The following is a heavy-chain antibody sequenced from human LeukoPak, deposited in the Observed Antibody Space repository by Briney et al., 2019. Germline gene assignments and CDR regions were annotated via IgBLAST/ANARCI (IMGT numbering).Heavy chain of an antibody. CDR3: AKSGNGGHNKSPGY. Sequence: GGSLRLSCAASGFTFSSYAMHWVRQAPGKGLEWVAVISYDGSNKYYADSVKGRFTISRDNSKNTLYLQMNSLRAEDTAVYYCAKSGNGGHNKSPGYWGQGTLVTVSS. J-gene: IGHJ4*02. CDR1: GFTFSSYA. CDR2: ISYDGSNK. V-gene: IGHV3-30*04. D-gene: IGHD5-24*01.